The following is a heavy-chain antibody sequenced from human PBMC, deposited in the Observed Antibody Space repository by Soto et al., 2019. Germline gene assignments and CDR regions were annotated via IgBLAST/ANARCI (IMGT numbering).Heavy chain of an antibody. CDR1: GFTFSSYA. Sequence: GGSLRLSCAASGFTFSSYAMSWVRQAPGKGLEWVSAISGSGGSTYYADSVKGRFTISRDNSKNTLYLQMNSLRAEDTAVYYCAKVDYDFWSGYYTGEGVEGHFWFDPWGQGTLVTVSS. D-gene: IGHD3-3*01. CDR2: ISGSGGST. CDR3: AKVDYDFWSGYYTGEGVEGHFWFDP. J-gene: IGHJ5*02. V-gene: IGHV3-23*01.